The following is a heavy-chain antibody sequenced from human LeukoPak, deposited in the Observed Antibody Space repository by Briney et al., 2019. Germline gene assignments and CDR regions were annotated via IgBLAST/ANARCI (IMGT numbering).Heavy chain of an antibody. Sequence: NASETLSLTCAVYGLSFSSYDWSWIRQPPGKGLEWVGDINHNGSTNYNPALKSRVTIAVDTYNKQLPLKLSYVTAAATAVYYCARADVPYYYDSSGYYYLDYWGQGTLVTVSS. CDR3: ARADVPYYYDSSGYYYLDY. J-gene: IGHJ4*02. V-gene: IGHV4-34*01. CDR2: INHNGST. D-gene: IGHD3-22*01. CDR1: GLSFSSYD.